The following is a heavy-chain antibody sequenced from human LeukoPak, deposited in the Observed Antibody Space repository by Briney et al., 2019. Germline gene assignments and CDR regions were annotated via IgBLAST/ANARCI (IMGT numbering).Heavy chain of an antibody. Sequence: SQTLSLTCTVSGGSISSGDYYWSWIRQPPGKGLEWIGYIYYSGSTYCNPSLKSRVTISVDTSKNQFSLKLSSVTAADTAVYYCARGHYYGSALFDYWGQGTLVTVSS. D-gene: IGHD3-10*01. CDR2: IYYSGST. J-gene: IGHJ4*02. CDR1: GGSISSGDYY. V-gene: IGHV4-30-4*01. CDR3: ARGHYYGSALFDY.